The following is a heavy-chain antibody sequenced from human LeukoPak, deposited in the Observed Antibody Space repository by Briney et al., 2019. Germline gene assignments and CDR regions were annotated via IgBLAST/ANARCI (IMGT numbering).Heavy chain of an antibody. J-gene: IGHJ4*02. CDR1: GFTFSSYS. D-gene: IGHD5-18*01. V-gene: IGHV3-21*01. CDR2: ISSSSSYI. CDR3: ARGNVDTAMVTDY. Sequence: PGGSLRLSCAASGFTFSSYSMNWVRQAPGKGLEWVSSISSSSSYIYYADSVKGRFTTSRDNAKNSLYLQMNSLRAEDTAVYYCARGNVDTAMVTDYWGQGTLVTVSS.